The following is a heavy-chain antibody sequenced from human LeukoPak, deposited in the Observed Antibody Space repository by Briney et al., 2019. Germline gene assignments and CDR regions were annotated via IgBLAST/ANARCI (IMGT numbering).Heavy chain of an antibody. CDR3: ARDMRLATIYGAFDI. Sequence: GGSLRLSCAASGFTFSSYAMLWIRQAPGKGLEWVAVISYDGSNKYHADSVKGRFTISRDNSKNTLYLQMNSLRAEDTAVYYCARDMRLATIYGAFDIWGQGTMVTVSS. CDR2: ISYDGSNK. CDR1: GFTFSSYA. J-gene: IGHJ3*02. V-gene: IGHV3-30*04. D-gene: IGHD5-12*01.